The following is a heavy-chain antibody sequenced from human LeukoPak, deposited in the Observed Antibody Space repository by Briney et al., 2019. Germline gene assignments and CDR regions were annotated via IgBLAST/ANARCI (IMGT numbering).Heavy chain of an antibody. Sequence: SETLSLTCAVYGGSFSGYYGSWIRQPPGKGLEWIGEINHSGSTNYNPSLKSRVTISVDTSKNQFSLKLSSVTAAYTAVYYCARTIYYYYMDVWGKGTTVTVSS. CDR2: INHSGST. D-gene: IGHD3-3*01. CDR1: GGSFSGYY. CDR3: ARTIYYYYMDV. V-gene: IGHV4-34*01. J-gene: IGHJ6*03.